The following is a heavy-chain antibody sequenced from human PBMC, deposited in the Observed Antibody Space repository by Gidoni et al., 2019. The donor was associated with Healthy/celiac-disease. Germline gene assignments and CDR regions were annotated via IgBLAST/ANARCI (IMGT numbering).Heavy chain of an antibody. CDR2: IYSGGST. Sequence: EVQLVESGGGLVKPGGSLRLSCAASGFTVSSNYMSWVRQAPGKGLEWVSVIYSGGSTYYADSVKGRFTISRDNSKNTLYLQMNSLRAEDTAVYYCARDGGLRDFWSGYYYFDYWGQGTLVTVSS. CDR3: ARDGGLRDFWSGYYYFDY. J-gene: IGHJ4*02. D-gene: IGHD3-3*01. CDR1: GFTVSSNY. V-gene: IGHV3-66*01.